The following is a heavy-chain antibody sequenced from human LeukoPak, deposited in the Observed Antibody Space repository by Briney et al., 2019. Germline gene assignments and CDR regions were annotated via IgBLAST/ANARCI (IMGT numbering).Heavy chain of an antibody. CDR1: GFSFSSSW. Sequence: GGSLRLSCAASGFSFSSSWMHWVRHAPGKGLVWVSGINHDKTSTSYADSVKRRFTISRDNAKNTQYLQMNSLRADDTAVYYCATTGSGSYYDYWGQGTLVTVSS. D-gene: IGHD1-26*01. CDR2: INHDKTST. J-gene: IGHJ4*02. V-gene: IGHV3-74*01. CDR3: ATTGSGSYYDY.